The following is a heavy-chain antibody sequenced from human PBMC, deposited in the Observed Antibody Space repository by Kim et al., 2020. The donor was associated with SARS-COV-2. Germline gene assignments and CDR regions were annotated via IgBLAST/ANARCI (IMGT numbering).Heavy chain of an antibody. CDR1: GFTFSSYS. V-gene: IGHV3-48*02. D-gene: IGHD3-22*01. Sequence: GGSLRLSCAASGFTFSSYSMNWVRQAPGKGLEWVSYISSGSSTIYYADSVKGRFTISRDNAKNSLYLQMNRLRDEDTAVYYCARGGYSSGYSHGAVYNWFDPWGQGTLVTVSS. CDR3: ARGGYSSGYSHGAVYNWFDP. CDR2: ISSGSSTI. J-gene: IGHJ5*02.